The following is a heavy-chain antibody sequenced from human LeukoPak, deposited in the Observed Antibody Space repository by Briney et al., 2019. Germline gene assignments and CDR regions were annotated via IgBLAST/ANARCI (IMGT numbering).Heavy chain of an antibody. Sequence: SETLSLTCTVSGASIINSNYYWGWIRQPPGKGLKWIGSIYYSGTTHYNPSLKSRITISVDTSTNQFSLKVISVTAADTAVYYCARPRMYSYGFLGRITNYYYYGMDVWGQGTTVTVSS. CDR1: GASIINSNYY. D-gene: IGHD5-18*01. CDR2: IYYSGTT. CDR3: ARPRMYSYGFLGRITNYYYYGMDV. J-gene: IGHJ6*02. V-gene: IGHV4-39*01.